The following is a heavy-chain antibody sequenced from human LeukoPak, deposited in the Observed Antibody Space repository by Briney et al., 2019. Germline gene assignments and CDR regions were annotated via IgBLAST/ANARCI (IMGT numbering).Heavy chain of an antibody. CDR1: QFTFSSYN. V-gene: IGHV3-21*06. CDR3: AKDEAPNYYGSGDYYYYMDV. D-gene: IGHD3-10*01. J-gene: IGHJ6*03. Sequence: GGSLRLSCAASQFTFSSYNMKWVRQAPGKGLEWVSSISSTSRYIYYADSVRGRFTISRDNAKNSLFLQMNSLRAEDTAVYYCAKDEAPNYYGSGDYYYYMDVWGKGTTVTVSS. CDR2: ISSTSRYI.